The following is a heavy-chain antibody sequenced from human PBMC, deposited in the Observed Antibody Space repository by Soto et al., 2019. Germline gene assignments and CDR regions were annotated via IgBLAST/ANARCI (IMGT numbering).Heavy chain of an antibody. V-gene: IGHV4-30-4*01. CDR1: GGSINSGDYY. CDR2: IYYSGST. CDR3: ASSVTGRRGYFDL. Sequence: QVQLQESGPGLVKPSQTLSLTCTVSGGSINSGDYYWSWIRQPPGKGLEWIGYIYYSGSTYYNPSLKSRVTISVDTSKNQFSLKLSSVTAADTAVYYCASSVTGRRGYFDLWGRGTLVTVSS. J-gene: IGHJ2*01. D-gene: IGHD7-27*01.